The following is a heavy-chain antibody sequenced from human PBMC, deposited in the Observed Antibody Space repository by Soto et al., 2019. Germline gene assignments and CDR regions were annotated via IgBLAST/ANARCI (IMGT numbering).Heavy chain of an antibody. J-gene: IGHJ6*02. CDR3: AARTGSDYYGMDV. Sequence: ASVKVSCKASGGTFSSYAISWVRQARGQRLEWIGWIVVGSGNTDYAQKFQERVTITRDMSTSTAYMELSSLRSEDTAVYYCAARTGSDYYGMDVWGQGTTVTVSS. CDR2: IVVGSGNT. D-gene: IGHD1-1*01. CDR1: GGTFSSYA. V-gene: IGHV1-58*02.